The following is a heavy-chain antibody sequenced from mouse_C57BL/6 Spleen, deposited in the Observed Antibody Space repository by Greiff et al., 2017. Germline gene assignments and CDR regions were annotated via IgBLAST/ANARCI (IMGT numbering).Heavy chain of an antibody. D-gene: IGHD1-1*01. J-gene: IGHJ3*01. Sequence: EVQLVESGGGLVQPGGSMKLSCAASGFTFSDAWMDWARQSPEKGLEWVAEIRNKANNHATYYAVSVKGRFTISRAESKSSVYLQRNSLRDEDTGIYYSTRNYYGSPFAYGGQGTLVTVAA. CDR1: GFTFSDAW. CDR3: TRNYYGSPFAY. CDR2: IRNKANNHAT. V-gene: IGHV6-6*01.